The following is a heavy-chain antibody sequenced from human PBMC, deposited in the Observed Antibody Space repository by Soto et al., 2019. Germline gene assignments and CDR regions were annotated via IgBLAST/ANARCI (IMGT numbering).Heavy chain of an antibody. Sequence: ASVKVSCKASGGIFSYYAITWVRQAPGQGLKWMGGIIPILGTANYAQKFQGRVTITADESTSTAYMELSSLRSDDTAVYYCARSRNDLLHGYYNYYHYYNMDVWGQGTTVTVSS. CDR2: IIPILGTA. CDR1: GGIFSYYA. D-gene: IGHD3-9*01. J-gene: IGHJ6*02. CDR3: ARSRNDLLHGYYNYYHYYNMDV. V-gene: IGHV1-69*13.